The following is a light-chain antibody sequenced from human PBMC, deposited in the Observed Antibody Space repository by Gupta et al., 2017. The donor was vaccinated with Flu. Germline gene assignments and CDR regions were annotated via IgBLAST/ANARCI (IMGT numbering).Light chain of an antibody. CDR1: QSISSW. Sequence: IQMTQSPSTLSASVGDRVTIPCRASQSISSWLAWYQQKPGKAPKLLIYKASSLESGVPSRFSGSGSGTAFTLTISSLQPDDFATYYCQRYYSYPWTFGQGTKVEIK. J-gene: IGKJ1*01. V-gene: IGKV1-5*03. CDR3: QRYYSYPWT. CDR2: KAS.